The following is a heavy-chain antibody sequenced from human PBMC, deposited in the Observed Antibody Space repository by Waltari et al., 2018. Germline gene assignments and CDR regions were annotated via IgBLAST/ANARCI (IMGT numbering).Heavy chain of an antibody. CDR2: IWYDGSKK. J-gene: IGHJ4*02. CDR3: ARSPLGYCSGGSCEFFDY. Sequence: QVQLVESGGGVVKPGRSLRLSWAASGFTFSRYGMHGVRQAPGKGLEWVAVIWYDGSKKYYADAVKGRFTISRDNSKNTLYLQMNSLRAEDTAVYYCARSPLGYCSGGSCEFFDYWGQGTLVTVSS. D-gene: IGHD2-15*01. V-gene: IGHV3-33*01. CDR1: GFTFSRYG.